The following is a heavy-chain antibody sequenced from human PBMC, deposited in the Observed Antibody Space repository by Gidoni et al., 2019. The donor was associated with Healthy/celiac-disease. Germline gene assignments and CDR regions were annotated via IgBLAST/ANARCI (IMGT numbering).Heavy chain of an antibody. CDR3: AKAPYSSYYDSSGTYSDY. CDR2: ISWNSGSI. J-gene: IGHJ4*02. Sequence: EVQLVESGGGLLQPGRSLRLSCAASGFNFADYAMHWVRQAPGKGLEGVSGISWNSGSIGYADSVKGRFTISRDNAKNSLYLQMNSLRAEDTALYYCAKAPYSSYYDSSGTYSDYWGQGTLVTVSS. V-gene: IGHV3-9*01. CDR1: GFNFADYA. D-gene: IGHD3-22*01.